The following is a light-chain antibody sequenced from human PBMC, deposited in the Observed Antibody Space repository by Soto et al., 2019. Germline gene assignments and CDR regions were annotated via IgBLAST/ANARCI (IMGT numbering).Light chain of an antibody. Sequence: QSALTQPASVSGSPGQSITISCTGTSSDVGGYNYVSWYQQHPGKAPKLMIYDVSNRPSGVSNRLSGSKSGNTASLTISGLQAEDEADYYCSSYTSRSTLLSVFGTGTKVTVL. CDR2: DVS. J-gene: IGLJ1*01. V-gene: IGLV2-14*01. CDR3: SSYTSRSTLLSV. CDR1: SSDVGGYNY.